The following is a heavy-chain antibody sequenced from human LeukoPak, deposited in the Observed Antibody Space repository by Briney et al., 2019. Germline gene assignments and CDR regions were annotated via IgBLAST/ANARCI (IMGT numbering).Heavy chain of an antibody. Sequence: GGSLRLSCAASGFTFSSYAMSWVRQAPGKGLEWVSAISGSGGSTYCADSVKGRFTISRDNSKNTLYLQMNSLRAEDTAVYYCAKDSSSWNYYYYMDVWGKGTTVTVSS. V-gene: IGHV3-23*01. D-gene: IGHD6-13*01. CDR3: AKDSSSWNYYYYMDV. CDR1: GFTFSSYA. J-gene: IGHJ6*03. CDR2: ISGSGGST.